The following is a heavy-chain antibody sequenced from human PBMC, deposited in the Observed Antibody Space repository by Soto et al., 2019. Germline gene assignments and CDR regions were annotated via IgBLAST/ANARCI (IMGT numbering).Heavy chain of an antibody. J-gene: IGHJ4*02. Sequence: GGSLRLSCAASGFTFSSYGMHWVRQAPGKGLEWVAVISYDGRNEDYPDFVKGRLTISRDNSKNTLYLQMNSLRMEDTAVYYCARGNGYDSSFLDYWGQGTLVTVSS. D-gene: IGHD3-22*01. CDR2: ISYDGRNE. CDR1: GFTFSSYG. CDR3: ARGNGYDSSFLDY. V-gene: IGHV3-30*03.